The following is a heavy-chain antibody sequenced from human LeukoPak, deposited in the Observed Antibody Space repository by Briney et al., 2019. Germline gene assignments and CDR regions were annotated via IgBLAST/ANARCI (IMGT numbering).Heavy chain of an antibody. V-gene: IGHV4-4*02. CDR1: GGSISSSNW. CDR2: IYHSGSI. J-gene: IGHJ4*02. D-gene: IGHD3-22*01. CDR3: ARGSRSTYYYDSSDPLDY. Sequence: SGTLSLTCAVSGGSISSSNWWSWVRQPPGKGLEWIGEIYHSGSINYNPSLKSRVTISVDKSKNQFSLKLSSVTAADTAVYYCARGSRSTYYYDSSDPLDYWGQGTLVTVSS.